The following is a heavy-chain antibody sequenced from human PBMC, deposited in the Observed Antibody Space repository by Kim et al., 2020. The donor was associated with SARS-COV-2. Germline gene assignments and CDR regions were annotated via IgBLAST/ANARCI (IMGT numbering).Heavy chain of an antibody. D-gene: IGHD2-21*02. CDR3: ARGQGVGVVTAPRRYFQH. V-gene: IGHV4-34*01. CDR1: GGSFSGYY. Sequence: SETLSLTCAVYGGSFSGYYWSWIRQPPGKGLEWIGEINHSGSTNYNPSLKSRVTISVDTSKNQFSLKLSSVTAADTAVYYCARGQGVGVVTAPRRYFQHWGQGTLVTVSS. CDR2: INHSGST. J-gene: IGHJ1*01.